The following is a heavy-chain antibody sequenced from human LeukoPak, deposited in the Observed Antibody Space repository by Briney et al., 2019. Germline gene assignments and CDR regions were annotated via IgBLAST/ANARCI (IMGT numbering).Heavy chain of an antibody. Sequence: PSETLSLTCAVSGGSISSGGYSWRWIRQPPGKGLEWIGYIYYSGSTYYNPSLKSRVTISVDTSKNQFSLKLSSVTAADTAVYYCARGHYYDSSGYYQGVFVYWGQGTLVTVSS. J-gene: IGHJ4*02. CDR3: ARGHYYDSSGYYQGVFVY. D-gene: IGHD3-22*01. V-gene: IGHV4-30-4*07. CDR1: GGSISSGGYS. CDR2: IYYSGST.